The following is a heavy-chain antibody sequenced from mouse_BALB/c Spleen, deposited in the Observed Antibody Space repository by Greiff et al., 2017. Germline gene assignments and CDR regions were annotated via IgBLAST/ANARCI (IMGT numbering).Heavy chain of an antibody. J-gene: IGHJ4*01. D-gene: IGHD1-2*01. CDR1: GFTFNTYA. V-gene: IGHV10-1*02. CDR3: VSLSFSYAMDY. Sequence: EVMLVESGGGLVQPKGSLKLSCAASGFTFNTYAMNWVRQAPGKGLEWVARIRSKSNNYATYYADSVKDRFTISRDDSQSMLYLQMNNLKTEDTAMYYCVSLSFSYAMDYWGQGTSVTVSS. CDR2: IRSKSNNYAT.